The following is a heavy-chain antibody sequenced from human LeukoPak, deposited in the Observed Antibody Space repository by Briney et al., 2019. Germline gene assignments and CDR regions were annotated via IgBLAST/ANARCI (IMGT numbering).Heavy chain of an antibody. CDR3: AKDGVERGRSSALSHNPDY. CDR2: IRYDGSNK. J-gene: IGHJ4*02. D-gene: IGHD3-22*01. V-gene: IGHV3-30*02. CDR1: GFSFSSYW. Sequence: GGSLRLSCAASGFSFSSYWMHWVRQAPGKVLEWVAFIRYDGSNKYYADSVKGRFTISRDNSKNTLYLQMNSLRAEDTAVYYCAKDGVERGRSSALSHNPDYWGQGTLVTVSS.